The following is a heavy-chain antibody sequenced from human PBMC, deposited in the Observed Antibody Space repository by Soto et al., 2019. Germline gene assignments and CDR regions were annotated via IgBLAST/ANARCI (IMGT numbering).Heavy chain of an antibody. CDR2: VDGSGGDT. V-gene: IGHV3-23*01. D-gene: IGHD2-8*01. CDR3: AKEIFAAAYAATSAFDL. J-gene: IGHJ4*02. Sequence: SGGSLRLSCAASGFTFSSHAMGWLRQAPGTGPEWVAFVDGSGGDTSYADSVKGRFTISRDNSVTSLYLHMNSLRAEDTGRYFCAKEIFAAAYAATSAFDLWGRRTLVTVSS. CDR1: GFTFSSHA.